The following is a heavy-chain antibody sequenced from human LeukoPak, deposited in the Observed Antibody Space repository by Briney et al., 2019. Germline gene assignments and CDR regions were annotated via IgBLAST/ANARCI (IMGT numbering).Heavy chain of an antibody. Sequence: GGSLRLSCVASEFDFFSYGMQWVRQAPGKGLVWVSRIFTDGSTTTYADSVKGRFTISRDNAKNTLYLEMKSLRVEDTAVYYCARHQGGSGYSSGDVYYYYYYMDVWGKGTTVTVSS. D-gene: IGHD5-18*01. CDR2: IFTDGSTT. CDR1: EFDFFSYG. J-gene: IGHJ6*03. V-gene: IGHV3-74*03. CDR3: ARHQGGSGYSSGDVYYYYYYMDV.